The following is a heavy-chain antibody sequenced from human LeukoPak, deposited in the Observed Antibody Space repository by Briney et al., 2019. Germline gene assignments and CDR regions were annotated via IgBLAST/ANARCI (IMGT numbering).Heavy chain of an antibody. V-gene: IGHV3-7*03. J-gene: IGHJ4*02. D-gene: IGHD3-3*01. CDR2: IKQDGSEK. CDR3: ARGRSLGGGVIIY. Sequence: GGSLRLSCAASGFTFSSYWMSWVRQAPGKGLEWVANIKQDGSEKYYVDSVKGRFTISRDNAKNSLYLQMNSLRAEDTALYYCARGRSLGGGVIIYWGQGTLVTVSS. CDR1: GFTFSSYW.